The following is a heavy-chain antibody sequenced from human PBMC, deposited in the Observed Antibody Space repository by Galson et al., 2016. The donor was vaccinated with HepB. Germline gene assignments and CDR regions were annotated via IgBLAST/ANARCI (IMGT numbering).Heavy chain of an antibody. CDR2: ISAYNGNT. D-gene: IGHD5-18*01. J-gene: IGHJ4*02. CDR3: ARRDTAMVHDY. Sequence: SVKVSCKASGYPFTTYGISWVRQAPGQGLEWMGYISAYNGNTNYPQKLQGRVTLTTDTSTSTAYMELRSLRSEDTAVYYCARRDTAMVHDYWGQGTLVTVSS. V-gene: IGHV1-18*04. CDR1: GYPFTTYG.